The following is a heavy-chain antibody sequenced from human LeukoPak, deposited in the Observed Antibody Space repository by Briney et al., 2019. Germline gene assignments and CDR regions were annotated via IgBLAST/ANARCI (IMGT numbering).Heavy chain of an antibody. Sequence: PSETLSLTCTVSGGSISSSSYYWGWIRQPPGKGLEWIGSIYYSGSTYYNPSLKSRVTISVDTSKNQFPLKLSSVTAADTAVYYCASPSIAARRGDYWGQGTLVTVSS. J-gene: IGHJ4*02. D-gene: IGHD6-6*01. CDR2: IYYSGST. CDR3: ASPSIAARRGDY. V-gene: IGHV4-39*01. CDR1: GGSISSSSYY.